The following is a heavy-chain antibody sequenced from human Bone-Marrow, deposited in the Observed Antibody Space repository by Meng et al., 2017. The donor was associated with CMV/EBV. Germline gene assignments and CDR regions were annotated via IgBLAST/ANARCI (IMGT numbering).Heavy chain of an antibody. Sequence: GGSLRLSCAASGFTFSSYAMHWVRQAPGKGLEWVAVISYDGSNKYYADSVKGRFTISRDNSKHTLYLQMNSLRAEDTAVYYCARVRRDYDFWSGFPPDYWGQGTLVTVSS. V-gene: IGHV3-30*04. CDR3: ARVRRDYDFWSGFPPDY. CDR2: ISYDGSNK. CDR1: GFTFSSYA. D-gene: IGHD3-3*01. J-gene: IGHJ4*02.